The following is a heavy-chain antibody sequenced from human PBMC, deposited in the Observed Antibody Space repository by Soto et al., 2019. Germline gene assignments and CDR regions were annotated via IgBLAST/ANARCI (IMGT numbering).Heavy chain of an antibody. J-gene: IGHJ4*02. D-gene: IGHD2-2*01. Sequence: SVKVSCKASGFTFSNSAIQWMRQAREERLEWIGWIVVGSGNTNYAQKIQERVTIIRDMSTSTSYMELSSLTSEDTAVYYCVLCTTTSCYGKFDYWGQGTLVTVSS. CDR2: IVVGSGNT. V-gene: IGHV1-58*02. CDR1: GFTFSNSA. CDR3: VLCTTTSCYGKFDY.